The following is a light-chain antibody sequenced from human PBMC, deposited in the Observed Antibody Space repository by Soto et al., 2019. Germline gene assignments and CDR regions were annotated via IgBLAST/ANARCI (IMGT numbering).Light chain of an antibody. CDR2: GAS. CDR1: QRVASD. V-gene: IGKV3-20*01. J-gene: IGKJ1*01. CDR3: QQYGSSPGT. Sequence: VLTQSPGTLSLSPGEGATLSCRASQRVASDLAWYLQKPGQPPRLLICGASSRATGIPDRFSGSGSGTDFTLTISRLEPEDFAVYYCQQYGSSPGTFGQGTKVDIK.